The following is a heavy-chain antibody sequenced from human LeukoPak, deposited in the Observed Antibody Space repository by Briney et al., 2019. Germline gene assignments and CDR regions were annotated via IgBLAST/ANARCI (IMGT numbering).Heavy chain of an antibody. J-gene: IGHJ3*02. V-gene: IGHV3-23*01. CDR2: ISGSGGST. D-gene: IGHD6-19*01. CDR3: AKIGSGWYFAFDI. Sequence: PGGSLRLSCAASGFTFSSYAMSWVRQAPGKGLEWVSAISGSGGSTYYADSVKGRFTISRDNSKNTLYLQMNRLRAEDTAVYYCAKIGSGWYFAFDIWGQGTMVTVSS. CDR1: GFTFSSYA.